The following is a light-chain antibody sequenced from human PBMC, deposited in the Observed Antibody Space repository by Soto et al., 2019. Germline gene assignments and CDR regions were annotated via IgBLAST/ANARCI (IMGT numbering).Light chain of an antibody. CDR1: SSDVGGYNY. CDR2: EVS. Sequence: QSVLTQPASVSGSPGQSFTISCTGTSSDVGGYNYVSWYQQHPGKAPKLMIYEVSNRPSGVSNRFSGSKSGNTASLTISGLQAEDEADYYCSSYTSSNTYVFGTGTRSPS. J-gene: IGLJ1*01. V-gene: IGLV2-14*01. CDR3: SSYTSSNTYV.